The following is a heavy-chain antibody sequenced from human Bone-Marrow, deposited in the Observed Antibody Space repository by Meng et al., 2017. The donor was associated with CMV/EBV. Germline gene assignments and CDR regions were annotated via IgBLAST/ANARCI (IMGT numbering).Heavy chain of an antibody. Sequence: GSLRLSCTVPGGSISSSSYYWGWIRQPPGKGLEWIGSIYYSGSTYYNPSLKSRVTISVDTSKNQFSLKLSSVTAADTAVYYCARRAHSSGWPEYYFDYWGQGTLVTVSS. CDR2: IYYSGST. CDR1: GGSISSSSYY. V-gene: IGHV4-39*01. CDR3: ARRAHSSGWPEYYFDY. D-gene: IGHD6-19*01. J-gene: IGHJ4*02.